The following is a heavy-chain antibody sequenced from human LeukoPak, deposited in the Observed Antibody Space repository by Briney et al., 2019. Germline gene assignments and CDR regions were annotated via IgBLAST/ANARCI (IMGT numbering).Heavy chain of an antibody. D-gene: IGHD1-7*01. V-gene: IGHV1-18*01. J-gene: IGHJ4*02. Sequence: ASVTVSFKASVYSFIIYGFSWVRQAPGQGLEGMGWINTYNGHTNYTQTLQGRVTMTTDTSTSTAYMELRNLRPDDTAVYFCARDPRITGTTAYYFDYWGQGTLVTVSS. CDR2: INTYNGHT. CDR1: VYSFIIYG. CDR3: ARDPRITGTTAYYFDY.